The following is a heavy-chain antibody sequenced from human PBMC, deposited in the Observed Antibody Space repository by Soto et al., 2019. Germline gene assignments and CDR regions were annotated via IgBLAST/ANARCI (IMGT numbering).Heavy chain of an antibody. CDR2: IDPRAGST. CDR1: GYTFTTYY. D-gene: IGHD3-22*01. Sequence: QVQLVQSGAEVKKPGASVKVSCKASGYTFTTYYMHWIRQAPGQGLGWMGIIDPRAGSTSHAQKFQGRVTMTRDTSSSTVYMDLRSLRSVDTAVYYCARAGYYDSSGYDGFDIWGQGTMVTVSS. CDR3: ARAGYYDSSGYDGFDI. V-gene: IGHV1-46*01. J-gene: IGHJ3*02.